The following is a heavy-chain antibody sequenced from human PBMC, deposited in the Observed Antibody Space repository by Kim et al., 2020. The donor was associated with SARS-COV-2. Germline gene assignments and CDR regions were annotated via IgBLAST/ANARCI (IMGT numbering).Heavy chain of an antibody. CDR3: AREKSEQQLEPNWFDP. V-gene: IGHV4-34*13. Sequence: SLKSRVTISVDTTKNQFSLKLSSVTAAETAVYYCAREKSEQQLEPNWFDPWGQGTLVTVSS. D-gene: IGHD6-13*01. J-gene: IGHJ5*02.